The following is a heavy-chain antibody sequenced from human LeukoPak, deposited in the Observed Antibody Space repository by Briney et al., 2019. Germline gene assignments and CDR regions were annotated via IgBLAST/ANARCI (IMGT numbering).Heavy chain of an antibody. CDR3: AKGRGVIISWFDP. CDR1: GFTFDDYA. V-gene: IGHV3-9*01. D-gene: IGHD3-10*01. Sequence: GGSLRLSCAASGFTFDDYAMHWVRQAPGKGLEWVSGISWNSGSIGYADSVKGRFTISRDNAKNSLHLQMNSLRAEDTALYYCAKGRGVIISWFDPWDQGTLVTVSS. J-gene: IGHJ5*02. CDR2: ISWNSGSI.